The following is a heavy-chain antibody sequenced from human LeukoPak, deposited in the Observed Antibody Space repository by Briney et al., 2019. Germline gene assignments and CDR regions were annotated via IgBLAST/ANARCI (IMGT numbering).Heavy chain of an antibody. D-gene: IGHD4-23*01. CDR2: ISAYNGNT. J-gene: IGHJ6*02. Sequence: ASVKVSCKASGYSFTNYGVSWVRQAPGQGLEWMGWISAYNGNTNYAQKLQGRVTMTTDTSTSTAYMELRSLRSDDTAVYYCARKDGGRDGMDVWGQGTTVTVSS. CDR1: GYSFTNYG. V-gene: IGHV1-18*01. CDR3: ARKDGGRDGMDV.